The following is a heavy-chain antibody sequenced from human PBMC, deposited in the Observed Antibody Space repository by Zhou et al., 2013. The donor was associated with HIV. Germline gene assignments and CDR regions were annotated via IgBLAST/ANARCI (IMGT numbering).Heavy chain of an antibody. Sequence: QVQLVQSGAEVKKPGASVKVSCKASGYTFTSYGISWVRQAPGQGLEWMGWISAYNGNTNYAQKLQGRVTMTTDTSTSTAYMELRSLRSDDTAVYYCARGDQDTMVWGVMRPSYYGMDVWGQGTTVTVSS. V-gene: IGHV1-18*01. D-gene: IGHD3-10*01. CDR1: GYTFTSYG. CDR2: ISAYNGNT. CDR3: ARGDQDTMVWGVMRPSYYGMDV. J-gene: IGHJ6*02.